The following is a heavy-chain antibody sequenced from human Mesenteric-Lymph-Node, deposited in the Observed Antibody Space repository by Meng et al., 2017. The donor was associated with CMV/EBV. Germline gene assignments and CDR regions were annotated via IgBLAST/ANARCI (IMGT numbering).Heavy chain of an antibody. Sequence: GESLKISCAASGFTVSSNYMSWVRQAPGKGLEWVSVIYSGGSTYYADSVKGRFTISRDNSKNMLYLQMNSLRAEDTAVYYCAKDITDFGVAGRGMDVWGQGITVTVSS. V-gene: IGHV3-53*05. CDR1: GFTVSSNY. CDR3: AKDITDFGVAGRGMDV. CDR2: IYSGGST. D-gene: IGHD3-3*01. J-gene: IGHJ6*02.